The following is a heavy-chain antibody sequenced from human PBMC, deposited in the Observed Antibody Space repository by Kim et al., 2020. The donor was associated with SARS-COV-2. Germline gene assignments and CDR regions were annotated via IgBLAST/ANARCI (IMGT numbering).Heavy chain of an antibody. CDR3: ARHHRSGYNFLDY. CDR2: IYYSGST. J-gene: IGHJ4*02. V-gene: IGHV4-59*08. D-gene: IGHD5-12*01. CDR1: GDSINGYY. Sequence: SETLSLTCTVSGDSINGYYWSWIRQPPGKGLEWIGYIYYSGSTNSNPSLKSRVTISVDTSKNQFSLKLRSVTAADTAVYYCARHHRSGYNFLDYWGQGTLVTVSS.